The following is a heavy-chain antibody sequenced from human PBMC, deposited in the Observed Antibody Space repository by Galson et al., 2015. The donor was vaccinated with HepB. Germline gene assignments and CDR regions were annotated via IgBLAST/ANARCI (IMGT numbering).Heavy chain of an antibody. J-gene: IGHJ6*02. CDR2: ISAYNGNT. CDR3: ARDRRSSSWYSGYYYYGMDV. V-gene: IGHV1-18*04. D-gene: IGHD6-13*01. Sequence: SVKVSCKASGYTFTSYGISWVRQAPGQGLEWMGWISAYNGNTNYAQKLQGRVTMTTGTSTSTAYMELRSLRSDDTAVYYCARDRRSSSWYSGYYYYGMDVWGQGTTVTVSS. CDR1: GYTFTSYG.